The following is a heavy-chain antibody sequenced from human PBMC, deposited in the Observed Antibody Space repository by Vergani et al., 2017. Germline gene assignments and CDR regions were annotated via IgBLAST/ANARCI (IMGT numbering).Heavy chain of an antibody. CDR2: IYDSGST. V-gene: IGHV4-38-2*02. Sequence: QVQLQESGPGLVKPSETLSLTCTVSGYSISSGYYWGWIRQPPGKGLEGIGSIYDSGSTYYNPSLKSRVTISVDTSKNQFSLKLSSVTAADTAVYYCARDPADHSRVGATTGTDYWGQGTLVTVSS. D-gene: IGHD1-26*01. CDR1: GYSISSGYY. J-gene: IGHJ4*02. CDR3: ARDPADHSRVGATTGTDY.